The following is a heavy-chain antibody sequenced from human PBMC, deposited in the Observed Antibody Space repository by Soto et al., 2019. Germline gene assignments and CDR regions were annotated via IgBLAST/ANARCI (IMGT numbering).Heavy chain of an antibody. CDR3: ARGARGSVDY. D-gene: IGHD3-16*01. CDR1: GFTFSSYS. Sequence: LRLSCAASGFTFSSYSMNWVRQAPGKGLEWVSSISSSSSYIYYADSVKGRFTISRDNAKNSLYLQMNSLRAEDTAVYYCARGARGSVDYCVQGTWATVS. CDR2: ISSSSSYI. V-gene: IGHV3-21*01. J-gene: IGHJ4*02.